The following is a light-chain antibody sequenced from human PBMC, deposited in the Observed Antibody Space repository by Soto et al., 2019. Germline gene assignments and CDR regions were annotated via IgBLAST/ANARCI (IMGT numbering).Light chain of an antibody. CDR1: MRDVGAYTL. CDR2: KVR. V-gene: IGLV2-14*01. J-gene: IGLJ3*02. Sequence: QSALTQPASVSGSAGQSITISCSGTMRDVGAYTLVSWYHQHPGTAPKLIIYKVRHRPSGISSRSSGSRASNTAPLTISRRSAEDAGDYYCSSYAARSTCVFGEGTKLTVL. CDR3: SSYAARSTCV.